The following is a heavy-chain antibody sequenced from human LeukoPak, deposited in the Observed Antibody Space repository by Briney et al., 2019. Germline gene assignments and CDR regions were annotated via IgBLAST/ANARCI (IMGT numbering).Heavy chain of an antibody. CDR2: IYHSGTT. Sequence: SETLSLTCAFSGVSIISSHWWSWARQSPGKGLDWIGEIYHSGTTNYNPSLNSRVTMSVDKSKQQFSLNLRSVTAADTAVYYCATYFYGDYGSYYFDRWGQGTLVTVSS. CDR1: GVSIISSHW. V-gene: IGHV4-4*02. D-gene: IGHD4-17*01. CDR3: ATYFYGDYGSYYFDR. J-gene: IGHJ4*02.